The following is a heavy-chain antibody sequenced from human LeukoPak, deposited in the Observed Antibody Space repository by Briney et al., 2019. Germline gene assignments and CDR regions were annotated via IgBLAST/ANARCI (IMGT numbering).Heavy chain of an antibody. CDR3: ARDRDYVWGTLA. V-gene: IGHV3-33*01. J-gene: IGHJ5*02. CDR1: GFSFTSYG. CDR2: IWFDGSEK. D-gene: IGHD3-16*01. Sequence: GGSLRLSCAASGFSFTSYGMHWVRQAPGKGLEWVAHIWFDGSEKYYTDSVKGRFTISRDNPKNTLYLQMNSLRGDDTAVYYCARDRDYVWGTLAWGQGTLVTVSS.